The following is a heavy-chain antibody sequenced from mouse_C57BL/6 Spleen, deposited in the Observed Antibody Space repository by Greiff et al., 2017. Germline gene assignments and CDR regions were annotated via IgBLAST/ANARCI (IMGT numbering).Heavy chain of an antibody. CDR2: IYPGNSDT. D-gene: IGHD2-2*01. J-gene: IGHJ1*03. CDR3: TKPGGYGEYFDV. Sequence: VQLQQSGTVLARPGASVKMSCKTSGYTFTSYWMHWVKQRPGQGLEWIGAIYPGNSDTSYNQKFKGKSKLTAVTSAITAYMELSSLTNEDSAVYYCTKPGGYGEYFDVWGTGTTVTVSS. V-gene: IGHV1-5*01. CDR1: GYTFTSYW.